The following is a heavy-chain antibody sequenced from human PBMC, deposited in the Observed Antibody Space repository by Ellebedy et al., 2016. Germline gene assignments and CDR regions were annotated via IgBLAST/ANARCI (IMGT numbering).Heavy chain of an antibody. CDR3: ARELKGYCSSTSCRPYNWFDP. J-gene: IGHJ5*02. V-gene: IGHV3-30*03. CDR1: GFTFSSYG. D-gene: IGHD2-2*01. Sequence: GESLKISXAASGFTFSSYGMHWVRQAPGKGLEWVAVISYDGSNKYYADSVKGRFTISRDNSKNTLYLQMNSLRAEDTAVYYCARELKGYCSSTSCRPYNWFDPWGQGTLVTVSS. CDR2: ISYDGSNK.